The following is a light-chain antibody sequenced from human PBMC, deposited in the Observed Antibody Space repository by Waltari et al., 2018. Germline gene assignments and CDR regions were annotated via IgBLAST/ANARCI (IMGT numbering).Light chain of an antibody. V-gene: IGKV3-20*01. J-gene: IGKJ2*01. CDR2: GAS. CDR3: QQYGSSPGT. Sequence: EIVLTQSPGTLSLSPAARATISCRARQSVRGSYLAWYRQKPGQAPRLLIYGASLRATGIPDRFSGSGSGTDFTLTISRLEPEDFAVYYCQQYGSSPGTFGQGTKLEIK. CDR1: QSVRGSY.